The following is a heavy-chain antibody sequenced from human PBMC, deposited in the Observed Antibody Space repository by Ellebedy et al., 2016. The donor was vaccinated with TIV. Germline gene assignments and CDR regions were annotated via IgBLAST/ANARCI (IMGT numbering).Heavy chain of an antibody. V-gene: IGHV4-39*01. CDR1: GGSISSNNYH. J-gene: IGHJ4*02. CDR2: IYYSGST. Sequence: MPSETLSLTSTVPGGSISSNNYHWGWIRQPPGKGLELIGSIYYSGSTHYSSSLKSRVTISVDTSKNQFSLKLSSVTAADTAVYYCATWEGVSGYFDYWGQGTLVTVSS. D-gene: IGHD1-26*01. CDR3: ATWEGVSGYFDY.